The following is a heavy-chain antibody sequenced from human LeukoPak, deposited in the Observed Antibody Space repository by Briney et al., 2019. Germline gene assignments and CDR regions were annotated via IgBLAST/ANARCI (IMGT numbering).Heavy chain of an antibody. J-gene: IGHJ6*02. V-gene: IGHV3-23*01. CDR2: ISGSGGST. D-gene: IGHD2-15*01. CDR1: GFTFSSYA. Sequence: GGSLRLSCAASGFTFSSYAMSWVRQAPGKGLEWVSAISGSGGSTYYADSVKGRFTISRDDSKNTLYLQMNSLRAEDTAVYYCAKDLSWAGLRRTTLDHYYGMDVWGQGTTVTVSS. CDR3: AKDLSWAGLRRTTLDHYYGMDV.